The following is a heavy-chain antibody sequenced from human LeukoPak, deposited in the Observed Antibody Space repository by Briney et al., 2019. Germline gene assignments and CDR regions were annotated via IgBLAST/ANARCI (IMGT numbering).Heavy chain of an antibody. Sequence: SETLSLTCTVSGGSISSYYWSWIRQPPGKGLEWIAYISDIGSINYNPSLKSRVTISLDTSRNQFSLKLSSVTAADTAVYYCAGHHPRNTVDFWGQGTLVTVSS. V-gene: IGHV4-59*08. CDR2: ISDIGSI. J-gene: IGHJ4*02. CDR1: GGSISSYY. CDR3: AGHHPRNTVDF. D-gene: IGHD2/OR15-2a*01.